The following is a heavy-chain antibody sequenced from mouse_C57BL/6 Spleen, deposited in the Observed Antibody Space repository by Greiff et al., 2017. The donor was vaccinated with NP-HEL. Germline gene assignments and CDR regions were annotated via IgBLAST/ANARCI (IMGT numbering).Heavy chain of an antibody. J-gene: IGHJ2*01. V-gene: IGHV1-81*01. CDR3: ARSGGNYESFDY. CDR2: IYPRSGNT. CDR1: GYTFTSSG. Sequence: VQLQQSGAELARPGASVKLSCKASGYTFTSSGISWVKQRTGQGLEWIGEIYPRSGNTYYNEKFKGKATLTADKSSSTAYMELRSLTSEDSAVYFCARSGGNYESFDYWGQGTTLTVSS. D-gene: IGHD2-1*01.